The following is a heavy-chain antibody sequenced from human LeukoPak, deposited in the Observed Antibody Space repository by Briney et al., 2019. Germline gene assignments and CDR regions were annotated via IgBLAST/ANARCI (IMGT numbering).Heavy chain of an antibody. CDR2: IYYSGST. CDR1: GGSISSSGYY. CDR3: AREDYGDYSYYYYYGMDV. D-gene: IGHD4-17*01. V-gene: IGHV4-39*02. J-gene: IGHJ6*02. Sequence: KPSETLSLTCTVSGGSISSSGYYWGWIRQPPGKGLEWIGSIYYSGSTYYNPSLKSRVTISVDTSKNQFSLKLSSVTAADTAVYYCAREDYGDYSYYYYYGMDVWGQGTTVTVSS.